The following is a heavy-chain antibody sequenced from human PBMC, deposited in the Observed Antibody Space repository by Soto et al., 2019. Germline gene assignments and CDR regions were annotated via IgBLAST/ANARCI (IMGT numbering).Heavy chain of an antibody. V-gene: IGHV3-30*03. CDR3: AIINSSSWYLSDYYHYGMDV. J-gene: IGHJ6*02. D-gene: IGHD6-13*01. CDR1: GFTFSSYG. CDR2: ISYDGSNK. Sequence: PGGSLRLSCAASGFTFSSYGMHWVRQAPGKGLEWVAVISYDGSNKYYADSVKGRFTISRDNSKNTLYLQMNSLRAEDTAVYYCAIINSSSWYLSDYYHYGMDVWGQGTTVTV.